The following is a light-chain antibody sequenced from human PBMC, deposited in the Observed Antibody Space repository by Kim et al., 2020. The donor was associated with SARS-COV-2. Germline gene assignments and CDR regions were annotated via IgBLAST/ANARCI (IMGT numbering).Light chain of an antibody. CDR1: QSIGTW. Sequence: LSASVGDGVTITCRTSQSIGTWLAWFQQKPGKPPKLLIYKASSLESGVPSRFSGSGSETEFTLTISSLQPDDFAAYYCQEYVSWTFGQGTKVDIK. CDR2: KAS. V-gene: IGKV1-5*01. CDR3: QEYVSWT. J-gene: IGKJ1*01.